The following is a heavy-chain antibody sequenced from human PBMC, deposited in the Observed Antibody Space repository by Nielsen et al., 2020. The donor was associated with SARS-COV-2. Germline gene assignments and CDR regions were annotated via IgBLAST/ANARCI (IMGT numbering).Heavy chain of an antibody. CDR1: GFTFDDYA. Sequence: SLKISCAASGFTFDDYAMHWVRQAPGKGLEWVSGISWNSGSIAYADSVKGRFTISRDNAKNSLHLQMNSLRAEDTAFYYCARGRRLGTTIFEYWSQGTLVTVSS. J-gene: IGHJ4*02. D-gene: IGHD1-14*01. CDR2: ISWNSGSI. V-gene: IGHV3-9*01. CDR3: ARGRRLGTTIFEY.